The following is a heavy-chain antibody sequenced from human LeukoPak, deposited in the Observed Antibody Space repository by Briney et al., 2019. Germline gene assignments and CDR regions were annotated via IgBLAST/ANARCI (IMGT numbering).Heavy chain of an antibody. CDR3: AKTIWGITGTFDY. CDR1: GFTFSSYG. D-gene: IGHD1-20*01. Sequence: PGGSLRLSCAAYGFTFSSYGMTWVRQAPGKGLEWVSYISSSSSTIYYADSVKGRFTISRDNSKNTLYLQMNSLRAEDTAVYYCAKTIWGITGTFDYWGQGTLVTVSS. V-gene: IGHV3-48*01. CDR2: ISSSSSTI. J-gene: IGHJ4*02.